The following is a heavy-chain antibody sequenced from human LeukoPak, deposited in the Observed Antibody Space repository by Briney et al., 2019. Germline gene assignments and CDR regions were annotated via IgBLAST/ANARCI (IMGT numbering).Heavy chain of an antibody. V-gene: IGHV3-66*01. CDR1: GFTVSSNY. Sequence: GGSLRLSCAASGFTVSSNYMSWVRQAPGKGLEWVSVIYSGGSTYYADSVRGRFTISRDNSKNTLFLQMNSLRAEDTAVYYCASIAAAGTDDAFDIWGQGTMVTVSS. CDR3: ASIAAAGTDDAFDI. CDR2: IYSGGST. D-gene: IGHD6-13*01. J-gene: IGHJ3*02.